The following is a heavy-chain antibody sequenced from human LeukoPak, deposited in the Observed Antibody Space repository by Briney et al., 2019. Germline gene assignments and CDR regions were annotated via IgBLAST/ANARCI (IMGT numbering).Heavy chain of an antibody. CDR2: ISGSGYTT. Sequence: GGSLRLSCAASGFTFSSYALTWVRQAPGKGLEWVSGISGSGYTTYYADSVKGRFTISRDNSKNTLYLQMNSLTAEDTAVYYCAKDNGIAARYYDYWGQGTLVTVSS. D-gene: IGHD6-6*01. J-gene: IGHJ4*02. V-gene: IGHV3-23*01. CDR1: GFTFSSYA. CDR3: AKDNGIAARYYDY.